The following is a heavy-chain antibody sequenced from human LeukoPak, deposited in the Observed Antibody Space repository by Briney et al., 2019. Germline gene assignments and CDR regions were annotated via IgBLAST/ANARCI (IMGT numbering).Heavy chain of an antibody. CDR2: ISSSSSYI. V-gene: IGHV3-21*01. Sequence: GGSLRLSCAASGFTFSSYSMNWVRQAPGKGLEWVSSISSSSSYIYYADSVKGRFTISRDNSKNTLNLQMNSLRAEDTAVYYCARDLGQYYDTSDNWFDPWGQGTLVTVSS. D-gene: IGHD3-22*01. J-gene: IGHJ5*02. CDR1: GFTFSSYS. CDR3: ARDLGQYYDTSDNWFDP.